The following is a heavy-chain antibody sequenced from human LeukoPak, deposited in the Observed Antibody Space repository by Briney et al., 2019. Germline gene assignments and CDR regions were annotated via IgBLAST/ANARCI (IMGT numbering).Heavy chain of an antibody. CDR3: ASEEGIAAAGAFDI. J-gene: IGHJ3*02. Sequence: RSSETLSLTCAVYGGSFSGYYWSWIRQPPGKGLEWIGEINHSGSTNYNPSLKSRVTVSVDTSKNQFSLQLNSVTPEDTAVYYCASEEGIAAAGAFDIWGQGTMVTVSS. CDR1: GGSFSGYY. CDR2: INHSGST. V-gene: IGHV4-34*01. D-gene: IGHD6-13*01.